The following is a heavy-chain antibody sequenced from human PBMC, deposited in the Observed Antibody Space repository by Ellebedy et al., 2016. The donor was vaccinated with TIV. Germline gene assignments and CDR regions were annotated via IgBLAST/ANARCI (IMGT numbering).Heavy chain of an antibody. CDR2: IHPGGST. D-gene: IGHD1-26*01. J-gene: IGHJ4*02. V-gene: IGHV4-4*02. CDR1: GDSIISSNR. Sequence: MPGGSLRLSCAVSGDSIISSNRRCWVCQSPGNRMAWIGEIHPGGSTIYKSSLKSRVTISVDKSKNQFSLNLRSMTAADTAVYYCARWEGRRCFDHWGQGTLVTVSS. CDR3: ARWEGRRCFDH.